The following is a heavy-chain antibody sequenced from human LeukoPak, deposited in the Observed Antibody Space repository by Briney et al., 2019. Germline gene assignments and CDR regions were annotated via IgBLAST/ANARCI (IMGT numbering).Heavy chain of an antibody. J-gene: IGHJ5*02. V-gene: IGHV4-34*01. Sequence: SETLSLNCAVYGGSFSGYYWSWIRQPPGKGLEWIGEINHSGSTNYNPSLKSRVTISVDTSKDQFSLKLSSVTAADTAVYYCARFSRFTGYNWFDPWGQGTLVTVSS. D-gene: IGHD3-3*01. CDR2: INHSGST. CDR3: ARFSRFTGYNWFDP. CDR1: GGSFSGYY.